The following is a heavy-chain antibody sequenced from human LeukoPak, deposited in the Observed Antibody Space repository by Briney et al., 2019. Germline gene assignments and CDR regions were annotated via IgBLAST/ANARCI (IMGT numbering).Heavy chain of an antibody. J-gene: IGHJ3*01. CDR3: ARGAYTGFDV. Sequence: GGSLRLSCAASGLSFSTYDMHWVRQASGEGLEWVSGIGKSGDTYYVGSVKGRFTISRDNAKNSLYLQMNSLRSGDTAVYYCARGAYTGFDVWGQGTVVTVSS. V-gene: IGHV3-13*04. D-gene: IGHD5-12*01. CDR1: GLSFSTYD. CDR2: IGKSGDT.